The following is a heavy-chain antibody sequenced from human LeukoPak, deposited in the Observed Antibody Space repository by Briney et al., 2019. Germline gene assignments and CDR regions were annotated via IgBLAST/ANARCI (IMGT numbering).Heavy chain of an antibody. V-gene: IGHV4-59*01. CDR3: ARMVGATFDY. CDR1: GGSISSYY. J-gene: IGHJ4*02. CDR2: IYYSGST. D-gene: IGHD1-26*01. Sequence: SETMSLTCTVSGGSISSYYWSWIRQPPGQGLEWIGYIYYSGSTNYNPSLKSRVTISVDTSKNQFSLKLSSVTAADTAVYYCARMVGATFDYWGQGTLVTVSS.